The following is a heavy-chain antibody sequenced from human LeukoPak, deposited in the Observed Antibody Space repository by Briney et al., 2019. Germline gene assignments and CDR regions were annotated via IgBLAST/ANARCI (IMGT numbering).Heavy chain of an antibody. V-gene: IGHV1-2*02. CDR2: INPNSGGT. CDR3: ARDVTGYSYGYFDY. Sequence: EASVKVSRKASGYTFTGYYMHWVRQAPGQGLEWMGWINPNSGGTNYAQKFQGRVTMTRDTSISTAYMELSRLRSDDTAVYYCARDVTGYSYGYFDYWGQGTLVTVSS. D-gene: IGHD5-18*01. J-gene: IGHJ4*02. CDR1: GYTFTGYY.